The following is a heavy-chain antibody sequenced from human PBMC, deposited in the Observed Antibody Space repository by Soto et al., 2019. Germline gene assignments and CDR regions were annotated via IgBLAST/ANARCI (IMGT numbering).Heavy chain of an antibody. CDR3: ARGIVTGSEYNYYYYGMDV. J-gene: IGHJ6*02. Sequence: ASVKVSCKASGYTFTSYGISWVRQAPGQGLEWMGWISAYNGKTNYAQKFQGRVTITADTSTSTAYMELSSLRSDDTAVYYCARGIVTGSEYNYYYYGMDVWGQGTTVTVSS. CDR2: ISAYNGKT. D-gene: IGHD3-9*01. V-gene: IGHV1-18*01. CDR1: GYTFTSYG.